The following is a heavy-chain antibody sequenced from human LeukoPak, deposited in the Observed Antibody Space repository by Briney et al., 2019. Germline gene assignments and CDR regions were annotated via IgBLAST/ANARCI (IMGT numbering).Heavy chain of an antibody. J-gene: IGHJ5*02. D-gene: IGHD3-10*01. V-gene: IGHV4-34*01. CDR3: ARFSSGMVRGESVP. CDR1: GGSFSGYY. Sequence: SETLSLTCAVYGGSFSGYYWSWIRQPPGKGLEWIGEINHSGSTNYNPSLKSRVTISVDTSKNQFSLKLSSVTAADTAVYYCARFSSGMVRGESVPWGQGTLVTVSS. CDR2: INHSGST.